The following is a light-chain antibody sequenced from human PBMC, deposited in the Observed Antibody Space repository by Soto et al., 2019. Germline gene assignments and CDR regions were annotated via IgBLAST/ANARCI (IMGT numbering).Light chain of an antibody. J-gene: IGKJ5*01. CDR1: QSLLHSNGYNY. Sequence: DIVMTQSPLSLPVTPGEPASISCRSSQSLLHSNGYNYLDWYLQKPGQSPQLLIYLGSNRADGVPDRLSGRGSGTDVTLKISKVEGEDVEGYSCKQALQTFTLGQGTRLEIK. CDR3: KQALQTFT. V-gene: IGKV2-28*01. CDR2: LGS.